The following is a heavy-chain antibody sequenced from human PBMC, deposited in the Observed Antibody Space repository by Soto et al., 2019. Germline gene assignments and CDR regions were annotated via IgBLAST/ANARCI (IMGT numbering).Heavy chain of an antibody. D-gene: IGHD4-4*01. CDR2: ISYDGSNK. Sequence: PGGSLRLSCAASGFTFSSYAMHWVRQAPGKGLEWVAVISYDGSNKYYADSVKGRFTISRDNSKNTLYLQMNSLRAEDTAVYYCARDRFTTVNTKAGLTEFDPWGQGTLVTVSS. CDR3: ARDRFTTVNTKAGLTEFDP. J-gene: IGHJ5*02. CDR1: GFTFSSYA. V-gene: IGHV3-30-3*01.